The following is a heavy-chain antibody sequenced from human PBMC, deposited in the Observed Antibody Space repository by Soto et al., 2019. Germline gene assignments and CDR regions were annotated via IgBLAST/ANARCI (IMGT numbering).Heavy chain of an antibody. CDR1: GGSVTSDEDY. CDR3: ATESGSTYGYFDH. D-gene: IGHD5-18*01. V-gene: IGHV4-30-4*01. CDR2: ISNSGST. Sequence: LSLTCTVSGGSVTSDEDYWTWIRQSPGKGLEWIGYISNSGSTGYNPSLKTRLSMSVDRSKNQFTLRLTSVTAADTAVYFCATESGSTYGYFDHWGQGTQVTVSS. J-gene: IGHJ4*02.